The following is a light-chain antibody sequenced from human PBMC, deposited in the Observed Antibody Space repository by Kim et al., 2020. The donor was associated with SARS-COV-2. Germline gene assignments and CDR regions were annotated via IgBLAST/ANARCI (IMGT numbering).Light chain of an antibody. V-gene: IGLV2-14*03. CDR3: SSYTRSSTNYV. CDR1: SSDVGSYNY. CDR2: AVS. Sequence: QSITISCTGTSSDVGSYNYVSGYQQRPGKAPKLMIYAVSNRPSGVSIRFSGSKSGNTASLTISGLQDEDEADYYCSSYTRSSTNYVFGTGTKVTVL. J-gene: IGLJ1*01.